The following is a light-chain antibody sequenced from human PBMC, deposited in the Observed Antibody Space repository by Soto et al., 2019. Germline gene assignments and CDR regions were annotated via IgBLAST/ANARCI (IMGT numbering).Light chain of an antibody. Sequence: EIVLTQSPGTLSLSPGERATLSCRASQSVGGNYLAWFQQKPGQAPRLLVYGASNRAAGIPDRFSGGGSGTDFTLTISSLEPEDFAVYYCQHYGNSPWTFGQGTEVEVK. CDR1: QSVGGNY. V-gene: IGKV3-20*01. J-gene: IGKJ1*01. CDR2: GAS. CDR3: QHYGNSPWT.